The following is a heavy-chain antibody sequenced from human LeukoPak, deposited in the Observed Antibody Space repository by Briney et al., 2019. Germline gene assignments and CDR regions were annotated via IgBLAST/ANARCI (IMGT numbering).Heavy chain of an antibody. V-gene: IGHV1-18*01. J-gene: IGHJ3*02. CDR1: GYTFTSCG. Sequence: GASVKVSCKASGYTFTSCGISWVRRAPGQGPEWMGWISAYNGNTNYAQKLQGRVTMTTDTSTSTAYMELRSLRSDDTAVYYCARVPPDIVVVVAAPPDIWGQGAMVTVSS. CDR2: ISAYNGNT. D-gene: IGHD2-15*01. CDR3: ARVPPDIVVVVAAPPDI.